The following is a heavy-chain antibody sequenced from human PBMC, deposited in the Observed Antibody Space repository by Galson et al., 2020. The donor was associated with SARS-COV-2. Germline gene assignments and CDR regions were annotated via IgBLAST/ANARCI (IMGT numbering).Heavy chain of an antibody. CDR2: IYSEGSST. D-gene: IGHD7-27*01. J-gene: IGHJ4*02. CDR1: GFTSSSYW. CDR3: ARGDMGNDYFDY. Sequence: ASGFTSSSYWMHWVRQAPGKGLVWVSRIYSEGSSTSYADSVKGRFTVSGDNAKNTLYLQMNSLRAEDTAVYYCARGDMGNDYFDYWGQGTLVTVSS. V-gene: IGHV3-74*01.